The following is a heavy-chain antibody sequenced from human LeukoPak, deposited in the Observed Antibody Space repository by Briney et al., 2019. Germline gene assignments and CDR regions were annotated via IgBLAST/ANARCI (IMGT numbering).Heavy chain of an antibody. J-gene: IGHJ4*02. CDR1: GGTFSSYA. V-gene: IGHV1-69*04. CDR3: ARASRYCSSTSCYDWDY. D-gene: IGHD2-2*01. Sequence: ASVKVSCKASGGTFSSYAISWVRQAPGQGLEWMGRIIPILGIANYAQKFQGRVTITADKSTSTAYMELSSLRSEDTAVYYCARASRYCSSTSCYDWDYWGQGTLVTVSS. CDR2: IIPILGIA.